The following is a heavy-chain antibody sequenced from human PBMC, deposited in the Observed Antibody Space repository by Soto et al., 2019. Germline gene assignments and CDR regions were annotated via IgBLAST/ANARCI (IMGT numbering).Heavy chain of an antibody. V-gene: IGHV4-34*01. D-gene: IGHD3-16*01. CDR3: ARHGGYYFDY. CDR2: IGHSGSS. CDR1: GGSFSGYY. Sequence: QVQLQQWGAGLLKPSETLSVTCAVYGGSFSGYYWSWIRPPPGKGLEWIGEIGHSGSSIYNPSLASRVTISEDSSKNQFSLKLNSVTAADTAVYYCARHGGYYFDYWGQGAPVTVSS. J-gene: IGHJ4*02.